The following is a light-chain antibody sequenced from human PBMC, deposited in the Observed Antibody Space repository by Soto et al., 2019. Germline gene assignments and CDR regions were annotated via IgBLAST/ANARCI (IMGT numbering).Light chain of an antibody. CDR1: QSLSNSE. Sequence: SCRASQSLSNSELAWYQQKPGQAPRLLIYGASNRATGIPARFSGSGSGTDFTLTISSLEPEDFAVYYCQQRSNWPPITFGQGTRLEIK. CDR3: QQRSNWPPIT. J-gene: IGKJ5*01. V-gene: IGKV3-11*01. CDR2: GAS.